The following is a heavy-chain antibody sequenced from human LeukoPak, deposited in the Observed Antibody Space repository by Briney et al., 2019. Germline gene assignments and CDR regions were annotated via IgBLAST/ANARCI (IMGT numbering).Heavy chain of an antibody. V-gene: IGHV3-7*01. D-gene: IGHD3-3*01. CDR1: GFTFSSYW. CDR3: AGMETIFGVVGEPGY. CDR2: INQDGSQK. Sequence: GGSLRLSCAASGFTFSSYWMSWVRQAPGKGLEWVANINQDGSQKYYVDSVKGRFTISRDNAKNSLYLQMNSLRAEDTAVYYCAGMETIFGVVGEPGYWGQGTLVTVSS. J-gene: IGHJ4*02.